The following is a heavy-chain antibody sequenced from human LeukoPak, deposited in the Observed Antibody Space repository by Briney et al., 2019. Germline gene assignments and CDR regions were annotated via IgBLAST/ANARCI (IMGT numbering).Heavy chain of an antibody. Sequence: PGGSLRLSCAASGFTFSDHSMNWVRQAPGKGLEWVSSISSSGSYIYYADSVKGRFTISRDNAKNSLYLQMNSLSAEGTAVHYCLRSDYDYDSSGYYDTPDYWGQGSLVTVSS. D-gene: IGHD3-22*01. CDR3: LRSDYDYDSSGYYDTPDY. J-gene: IGHJ4*02. CDR1: GFTFSDHS. V-gene: IGHV3-21*01. CDR2: ISSSGSYI.